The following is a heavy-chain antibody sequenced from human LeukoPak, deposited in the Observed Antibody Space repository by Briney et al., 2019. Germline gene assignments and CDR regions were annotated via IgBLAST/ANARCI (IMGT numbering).Heavy chain of an antibody. Sequence: PGGSLTLSCAASGFTFSSYAMSWVRQAPGKGLEWVSAISGSGGSTYYADSVKGRFTISRDNSKNTLYLQMNSLRAEDTAIYYCAKGLAVAGTGYYFDYWGQGTLVTVSS. CDR2: ISGSGGST. V-gene: IGHV3-23*01. J-gene: IGHJ4*02. CDR1: GFTFSSYA. CDR3: AKGLAVAGTGYYFDY. D-gene: IGHD6-19*01.